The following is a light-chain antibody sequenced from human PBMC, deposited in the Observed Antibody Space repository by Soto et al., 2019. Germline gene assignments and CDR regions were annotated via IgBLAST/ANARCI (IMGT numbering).Light chain of an antibody. CDR3: QSYDSSLSGPRYV. CDR1: SSNIGAGYD. CDR2: GNS. V-gene: IGLV1-40*01. J-gene: IGLJ1*01. Sequence: QSALTQPPSVSGAPGQRVTISCTGSSSNIGAGYDVHWYQQLPGTAPKLLIYGNSNRPSGVPDRFSGSKSGTSASLAITGLQAENEADYYCQSYDSSLSGPRYVFGTGPKLTVL.